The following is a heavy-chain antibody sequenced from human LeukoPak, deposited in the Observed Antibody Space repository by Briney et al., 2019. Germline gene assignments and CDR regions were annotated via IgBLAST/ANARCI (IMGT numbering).Heavy chain of an antibody. CDR2: IYYSGST. Sequence: SETLSLTCTVSGGSISSYYWSWIRQPPGKGLEWIGYIYYSGSTNYNPSLKSRVTISVDTSKNQFSLKLSSVTAADTAVYYCARETDGDYYYYYYMDVWGKGTTVTVSS. D-gene: IGHD4-17*01. V-gene: IGHV4-59*01. CDR1: GGSISSYY. J-gene: IGHJ6*03. CDR3: ARETDGDYYYYYYMDV.